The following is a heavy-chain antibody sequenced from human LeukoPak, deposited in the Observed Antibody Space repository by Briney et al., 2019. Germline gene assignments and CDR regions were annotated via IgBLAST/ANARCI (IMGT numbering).Heavy chain of an antibody. D-gene: IGHD6-13*01. CDR3: ARDLIAAAGTTWFDP. CDR1: GYRFTSCY. CDR2: INASGGST. J-gene: IGHJ5*02. V-gene: IGHV1-46*01. Sequence: ASVKVSCKASGYRFTSCYMHWVRQAPGQGLEWMGIINASGGSTTYAQKFQGRVTMTRDTSTSTVYMELSSLRSEDTAVYYCARDLIAAAGTTWFDPWGQGTLVTVSS.